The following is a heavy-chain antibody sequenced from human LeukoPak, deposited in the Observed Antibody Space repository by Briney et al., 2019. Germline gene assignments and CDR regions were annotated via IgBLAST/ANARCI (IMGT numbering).Heavy chain of an antibody. CDR2: IYYSGST. CDR1: GGSISSSSYY. CDR3: ARDNGGLSYYFDY. V-gene: IGHV4-39*07. D-gene: IGHD4-23*01. Sequence: SETLSLTCTVSGGSISSSSYYWGWIRQPPGKGLEWIGSIYYSGSTYYNPSLKSRVTISVDTSKNQFSLKLSSVTAADTAVYYCARDNGGLSYYFDYWGQGTLVTVSS. J-gene: IGHJ4*02.